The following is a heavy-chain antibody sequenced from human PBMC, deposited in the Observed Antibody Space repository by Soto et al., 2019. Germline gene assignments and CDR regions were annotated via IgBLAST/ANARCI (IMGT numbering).Heavy chain of an antibody. Sequence: VQLLESGGGLVQPGRSLRLSCAASGFTFSSYAMNWVRQGPGKGLEWVSAMSGTGGSTYYADSVKGRFTISRDNSKNTLYLQMNSLRVEDTAVFYCAKAGFSSGWSPSYFDYWGQGTLVTVSS. J-gene: IGHJ4*02. CDR1: GFTFSSYA. CDR2: MSGTGGST. CDR3: AKAGFSSGWSPSYFDY. D-gene: IGHD6-19*01. V-gene: IGHV3-23*01.